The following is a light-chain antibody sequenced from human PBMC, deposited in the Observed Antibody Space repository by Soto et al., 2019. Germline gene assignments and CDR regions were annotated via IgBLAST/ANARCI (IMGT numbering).Light chain of an antibody. CDR2: GAS. J-gene: IGKJ1*01. CDR1: QSVSSSN. CDR3: QQYGGSSWT. V-gene: IGKV3-20*01. Sequence: EIVLTQSPGTLSLSPGERATLSCMASQSVSSSNLAWYHQKPGQAPRLLIFGASSRATGIPDRFSGSGSGTDFTLTISRLEPEDFAVYYCQQYGGSSWTFGQGTKVDIK.